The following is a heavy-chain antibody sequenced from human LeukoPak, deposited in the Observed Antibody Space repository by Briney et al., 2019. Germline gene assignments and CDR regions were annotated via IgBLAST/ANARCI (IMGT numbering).Heavy chain of an antibody. J-gene: IGHJ4*02. Sequence: SETLSLTCAVYGGSFSGYYWSWIRQPPGKGLEWIGEINHSGSTNYYPSLKSQVTISVDTSKNQCSLKRSSVTAADTAVYYCARLLGIAAAGLDYWGQGTLVTVSS. D-gene: IGHD6-13*01. CDR2: INHSGST. CDR3: ARLLGIAAAGLDY. V-gene: IGHV4-34*01. CDR1: GGSFSGYY.